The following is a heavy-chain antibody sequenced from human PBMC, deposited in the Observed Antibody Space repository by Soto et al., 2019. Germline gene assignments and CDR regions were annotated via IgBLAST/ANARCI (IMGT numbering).Heavy chain of an antibody. CDR2: ISGSGGST. V-gene: IGHV3-23*01. D-gene: IGHD3-10*01. CDR1: GFTFSSYA. CDR3: EKYIGATDPPMVRGATFDY. Sequence: EVQLLESGGGLVQPGGSLRLSCAASGFTFSSYAMSWVRQAPGKGLEWVSAISGSGGSTYYADSVKGRFTISRDNSKNTLYLHMNSLRAEDTAIYYCEKYIGATDPPMVRGATFDYWGQGTLVTVSS. J-gene: IGHJ4*02.